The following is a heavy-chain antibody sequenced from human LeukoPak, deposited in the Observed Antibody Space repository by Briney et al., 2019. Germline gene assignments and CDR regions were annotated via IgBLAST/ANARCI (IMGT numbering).Heavy chain of an antibody. CDR1: GGPISSYY. CDR2: IYYSGST. CDR3: ASTPEIYCSGGSCYSGWGWFDP. V-gene: IGHV4-59*01. D-gene: IGHD2-15*01. J-gene: IGHJ5*02. Sequence: PSETLSLTCTVSGGPISSYYWSWIRQPPGKGLEWIGYIYYSGSTNYNPSLKSRVTISVDTSKNQFSLKLSSVTAADTAVYYCASTPEIYCSGGSCYSGWGWFDPWGQGTLVTVSS.